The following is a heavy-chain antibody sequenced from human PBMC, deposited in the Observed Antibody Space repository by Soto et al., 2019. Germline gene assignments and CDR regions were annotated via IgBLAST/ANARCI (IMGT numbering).Heavy chain of an antibody. CDR3: ARVRSVTLFDN. CDR1: GGSISTDGNY. V-gene: IGHV4-31*03. D-gene: IGHD4-17*01. Sequence: QVQLQESGPGLVKPSQTLSLTCTVSGGSISTDGNYWTWIRQHPGKGLEWIGYIYYSGSTYYTPSLSSRVTISVDTSNTQLSLKLSSVTAANTAGYYCARVRSVTLFDNWGQGNLVTVSS. J-gene: IGHJ4*02. CDR2: IYYSGST.